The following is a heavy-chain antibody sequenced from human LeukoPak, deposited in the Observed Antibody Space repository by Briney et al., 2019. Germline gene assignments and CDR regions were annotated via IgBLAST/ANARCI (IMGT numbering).Heavy chain of an antibody. V-gene: IGHV4-59*01. Sequence: SETLSLTCTVSGGSISNYYWSWIRQPPGKGLEWIGYIYYSGSTNYKPSLKSRVTISVDTSKNQFSLNLRSVTAADTAVYYCARAHKLNAFDIWGQGTMVTVSS. CDR2: IYYSGST. CDR3: ARAHKLNAFDI. CDR1: GGSISNYY. D-gene: IGHD1-1*01. J-gene: IGHJ3*02.